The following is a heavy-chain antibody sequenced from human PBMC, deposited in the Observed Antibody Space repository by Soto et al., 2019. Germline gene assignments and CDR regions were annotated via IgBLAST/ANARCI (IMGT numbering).Heavy chain of an antibody. J-gene: IGHJ4*02. CDR2: ITGSGGST. CDR1: GFTFSSYA. Sequence: EVHLLESGGGLVQPGGSLRLSCAASGFTFSSYAMSWVRQAPGKGLEWVSVITGSGGSTNYADSVKGRFTISRDNSKNTVDLQMNSLRAEDTGVYYCARTLVLRYFDWSSGVSCYWDYWGQGTLVTVSS. D-gene: IGHD3-9*01. CDR3: ARTLVLRYFDWSSGVSCYWDY. V-gene: IGHV3-23*01.